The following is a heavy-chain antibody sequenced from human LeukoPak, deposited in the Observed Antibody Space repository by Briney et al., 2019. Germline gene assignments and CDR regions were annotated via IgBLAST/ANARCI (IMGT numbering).Heavy chain of an antibody. J-gene: IGHJ4*02. CDR1: GGSISSYY. CDR2: IYYSGST. D-gene: IGHD6-13*01. V-gene: IGHV4-59*12. CDR3: ARRGDYSSSWYPFDY. Sequence: SSETLSLTCTVSGGSISSYYWSWIRQPPGKGLEWIGYIYYSGSTNYNPSLKSRVTISVDTSKNQFSLKLSSVTAADTAVYYCARRGDYSSSWYPFDYWGQGTLVTVSS.